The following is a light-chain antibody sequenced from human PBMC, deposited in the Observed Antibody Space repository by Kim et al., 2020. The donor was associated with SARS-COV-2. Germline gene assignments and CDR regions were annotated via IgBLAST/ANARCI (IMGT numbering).Light chain of an antibody. CDR3: QSADSSVV. Sequence: VSVSQGKTARITCSGDALPKQYAYWYQQKPGQAPVLVIYKDSERPSGIPERFSGSSSGTTVTLTISGVQAEDEADYYCQSADSSVVFGGGTQLTVL. V-gene: IGLV3-25*03. J-gene: IGLJ2*01. CDR1: ALPKQY. CDR2: KDS.